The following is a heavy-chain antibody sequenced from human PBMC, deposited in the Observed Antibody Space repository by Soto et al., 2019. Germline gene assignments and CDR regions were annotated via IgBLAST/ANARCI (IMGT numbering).Heavy chain of an antibody. J-gene: IGHJ6*02. CDR1: GYSFTSYW. D-gene: IGHD6-13*01. Sequence: GESLKISCKGSGYSFTSYWIGWVRQMPGKGLEWMGIIYPGDSDTRYSPSFQGQVTISADKSISTAYLQWSSLKASETAMYYCERKREADGSYYYGMDVWGQGTTVTVSS. V-gene: IGHV5-51*01. CDR3: ERKREADGSYYYGMDV. CDR2: IYPGDSDT.